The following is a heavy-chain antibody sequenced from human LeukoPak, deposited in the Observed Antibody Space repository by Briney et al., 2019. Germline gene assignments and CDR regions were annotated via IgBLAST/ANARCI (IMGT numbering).Heavy chain of an antibody. CDR3: ARDAEGGGDFNWFDP. CDR1: GGTFSSYA. J-gene: IGHJ5*02. CDR2: IIPIFGTA. Sequence: SVKVSCKASGGTFSSYAISWVRQAPGQGLEWMGGIIPIFGTANYAQKFQGRITITADESTSTAYMELSSLRSEDTAVYYCARDAEGGGDFNWFDPWGQGTLVTVSS. V-gene: IGHV1-69*13. D-gene: IGHD2-21*01.